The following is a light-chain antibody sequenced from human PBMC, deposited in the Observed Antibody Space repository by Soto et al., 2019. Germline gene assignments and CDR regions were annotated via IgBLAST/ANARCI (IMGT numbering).Light chain of an antibody. Sequence: QSALAQPASVSGSPGQSITISCTGSSSDIGAYNYVSWFQQYPGKAPKLIISEVSNRPSGVSNRFSGSKSGTAASLTISGLQTEDEADYFCFSFTTYWTHVFGTGTKVTVL. J-gene: IGLJ1*01. V-gene: IGLV2-14*01. CDR2: EVS. CDR3: FSFTTYWTHV. CDR1: SSDIGAYNY.